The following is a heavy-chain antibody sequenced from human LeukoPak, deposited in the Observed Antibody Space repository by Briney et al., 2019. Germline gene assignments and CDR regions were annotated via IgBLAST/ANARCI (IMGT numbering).Heavy chain of an antibody. D-gene: IGHD2/OR15-2a*01. Sequence: SETQSLTCTVSGASISGSGYYWCWIRQPPGKGLEWIGSIYHSGSTYYNPSLKSRVTISVDTSKNQFSLKLSSVTAADTAVYYCARTRRISPTEYYFDYWGQGTLVTVSS. CDR1: GASISGSGYY. CDR2: IYHSGST. CDR3: ARTRRISPTEYYFDY. J-gene: IGHJ4*02. V-gene: IGHV4-38-2*02.